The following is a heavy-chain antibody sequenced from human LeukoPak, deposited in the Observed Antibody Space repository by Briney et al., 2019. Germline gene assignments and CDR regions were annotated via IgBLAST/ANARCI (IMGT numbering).Heavy chain of an antibody. J-gene: IGHJ4*02. CDR1: GYTFTSYG. Sequence: GASVKVSCKASGYTFTSYGISWVRQAPGQGLEWMGWISAYNGSTNYAQKLQGRVTMTTDTSTSTAYMELRSLRSDDTAVYYCARVEIGLRYFDWLLPIDYWGQGTLVTVSS. CDR2: ISAYNGST. V-gene: IGHV1-18*04. CDR3: ARVEIGLRYFDWLLPIDY. D-gene: IGHD3-9*01.